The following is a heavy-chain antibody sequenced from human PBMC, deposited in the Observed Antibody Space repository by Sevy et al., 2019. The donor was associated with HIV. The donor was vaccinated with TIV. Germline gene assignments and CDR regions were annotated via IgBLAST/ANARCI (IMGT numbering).Heavy chain of an antibody. V-gene: IGHV3-48*01. CDR3: ARDEQTYGDYDYFDY. J-gene: IGHJ4*01. CDR2: ISSSSRTI. Sequence: GGSLRLSCAASGFTFSTYSTNWVRQAPGKGLEWVSYISSSSRTIFYADSVKGRFTISRDNAKKSLYLQMDSLTAEDTAVYYCARDEQTYGDYDYFDYWGHGTLVTVSS. CDR1: GFTFSTYS. D-gene: IGHD4-17*01.